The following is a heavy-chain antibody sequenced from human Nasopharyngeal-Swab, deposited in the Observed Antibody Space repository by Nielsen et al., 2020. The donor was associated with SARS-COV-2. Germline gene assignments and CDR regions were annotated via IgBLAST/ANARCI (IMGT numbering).Heavy chain of an antibody. CDR2: IIPIFGTA. V-gene: IGHV1-69*13. J-gene: IGHJ3*02. CDR3: ATYYDILTGYSEAFDI. Sequence: SVKVSCKASGGTFSSYAISWVRQAPGQGLEWMGGIIPIFGTANYAQKFQGRVTITADESTSTAYMELSSLRSEDTAVYYCATYYDILTGYSEAFDIWGQGTMVTVSS. CDR1: GGTFSSYA. D-gene: IGHD3-9*01.